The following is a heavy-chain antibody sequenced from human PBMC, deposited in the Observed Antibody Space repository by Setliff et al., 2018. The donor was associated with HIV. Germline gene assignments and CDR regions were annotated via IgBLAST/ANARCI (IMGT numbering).Heavy chain of an antibody. CDR3: ARVQMAYAAFDV. CDR2: IYFTGSS. Sequence: PSETLSLTCTVSGGSISTYYWSWTRQPPGKGLEWIGSIYFTGSSDNNPSLKSRVTLSVDTSKHQFSLKLSSVTAADTAVYYCARVQMAYAAFDVWGQGTMVTVS. J-gene: IGHJ3*01. CDR1: GGSISTYY. D-gene: IGHD4-17*01. V-gene: IGHV4-59*01.